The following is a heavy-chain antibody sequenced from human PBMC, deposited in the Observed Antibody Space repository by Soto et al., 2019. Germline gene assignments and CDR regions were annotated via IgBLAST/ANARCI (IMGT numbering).Heavy chain of an antibody. Sequence: PSETLSLTCTVSGGSISSSSYYWGWIRQPPGKGLEWIGSIYYSGSTYYNPSLKSRVTISVDTSKNQFSLKLSSVTAAVTAVYYCASVRGGYYYAMDVWGQGTTVTVSS. J-gene: IGHJ6*02. CDR3: ASVRGGYYYAMDV. CDR1: GGSISSSSYY. CDR2: IYYSGST. V-gene: IGHV4-39*01. D-gene: IGHD3-10*01.